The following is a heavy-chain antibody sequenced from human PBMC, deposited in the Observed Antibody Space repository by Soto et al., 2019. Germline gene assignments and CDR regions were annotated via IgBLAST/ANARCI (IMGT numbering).Heavy chain of an antibody. J-gene: IGHJ5*02. CDR3: ARVYPSDTRYGYVGNNWFDH. Sequence: QVQLVQSGAEVKKPGASVKVSCKASGYTFTSYYMHWGRQAPGQGLEWMGIINPSGGSTSYAQKFQGRVTMTRDTSTSTVYMELSSLRSEDTAVYYCARVYPSDTRYGYVGNNWFDHWGQGTLVTVSS. D-gene: IGHD5-18*01. CDR1: GYTFTSYY. V-gene: IGHV1-46*03. CDR2: INPSGGST.